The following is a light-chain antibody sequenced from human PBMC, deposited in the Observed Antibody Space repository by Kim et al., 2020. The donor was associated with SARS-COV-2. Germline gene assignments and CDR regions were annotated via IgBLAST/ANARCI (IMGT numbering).Light chain of an antibody. V-gene: IGKV2-28*01. CDR3: MQALQTPRRT. CDR2: LGS. CDR1: QSLLHSNGYNY. J-gene: IGKJ4*01. Sequence: DIVMTQSPLSLPVTPGEPASISCRSSQSLLHSNGYNYLDWYLQKPGQSPQLLIYLGSNRASGVPDRFSGSGSGTDFTLKISRVEAEDVGVYYCMQALQTPRRTFGGGTKLEI.